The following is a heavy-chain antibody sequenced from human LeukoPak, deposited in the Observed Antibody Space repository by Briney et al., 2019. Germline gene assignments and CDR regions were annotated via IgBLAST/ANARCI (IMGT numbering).Heavy chain of an antibody. J-gene: IGHJ4*02. D-gene: IGHD5-12*01. V-gene: IGHV4-61*02. CDR2: IYTSGST. CDR3: ARSQARAPESFDY. Sequence: SETLSLTCTVSGGSISSGSYYWSWIRQPAGKGLEWIGRIYTSGSTNYNPSLKSRVTISVDTSKNQFSLKLSSVTAADTAVYYCARSQARAPESFDYWGQGTLVTVSS. CDR1: GGSISSGSYY.